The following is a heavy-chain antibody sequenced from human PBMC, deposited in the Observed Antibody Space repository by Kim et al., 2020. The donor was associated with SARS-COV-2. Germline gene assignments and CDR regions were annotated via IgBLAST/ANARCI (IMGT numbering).Heavy chain of an antibody. CDR3: ARDHDSSVYYYRPGY. V-gene: IGHV3-30*07. Sequence: DSVKGRFTISRDNSKNTLYLQMNSLRAEDTAVYYCARDHDSSVYYYRPGYWGQGTLVTVSS. D-gene: IGHD3-22*01. J-gene: IGHJ4*02.